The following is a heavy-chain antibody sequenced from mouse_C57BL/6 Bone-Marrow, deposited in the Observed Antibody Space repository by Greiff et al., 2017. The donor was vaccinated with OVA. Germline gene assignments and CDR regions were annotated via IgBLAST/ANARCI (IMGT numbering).Heavy chain of an antibody. CDR3: AREGYGSSYWYFDV. CDR1: GFTFSDYY. J-gene: IGHJ1*03. D-gene: IGHD1-1*01. V-gene: IGHV5-16*01. Sequence: EVKLVESEGGLVQPGSSMKLSCTASGFTFSDYYMAWVRQVPEKGLEWVANINYDGSSTYYLDSLKSRFTISRDNAKNILYLQMSSLKSEDTAAYYCAREGYGSSYWYFDVWGTGTTVTVSS. CDR2: INYDGSST.